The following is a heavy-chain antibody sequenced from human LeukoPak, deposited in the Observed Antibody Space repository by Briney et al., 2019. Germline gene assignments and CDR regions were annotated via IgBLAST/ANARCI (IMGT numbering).Heavy chain of an antibody. V-gene: IGHV3-23*01. CDR2: ISGSGGST. Sequence: PGGSLRLSCAASGFTFSSYAMSWVRQAPGKGLEWVSAISGSGGSTYHADSAKGRFTISRDNSKNTLYLQMNSLRAEDTAVYYCAKDMDSSGYYPKALFDYWGQGTLVTVSS. J-gene: IGHJ4*02. D-gene: IGHD3-22*01. CDR1: GFTFSSYA. CDR3: AKDMDSSGYYPKALFDY.